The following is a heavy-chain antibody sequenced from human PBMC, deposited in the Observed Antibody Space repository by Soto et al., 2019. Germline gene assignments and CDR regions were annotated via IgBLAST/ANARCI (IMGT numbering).Heavy chain of an antibody. CDR3: ARGDLGGAYDSSGYYDYYFDY. CDR2: IIPIFGTA. D-gene: IGHD3-22*01. CDR1: GGTFSSYA. V-gene: IGHV1-69*01. J-gene: IGHJ4*02. Sequence: QVQLVQSGAEVKKPGSSVKVSCKASGGTFSSYAISWVRQAPGQGLEWMGGIIPIFGTANYAQKFQGRVTIPGEESRSTAEVELGGWRSEDTAVYYCARGDLGGAYDSSGYYDYYFDYWGQGTLVTVSS.